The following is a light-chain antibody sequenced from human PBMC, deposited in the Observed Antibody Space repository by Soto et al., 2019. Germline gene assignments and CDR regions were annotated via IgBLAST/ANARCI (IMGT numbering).Light chain of an antibody. CDR2: GAS. CDR1: LAISSY. J-gene: IGKJ1*01. CDR3: QQLNSYPRT. V-gene: IGKV1-9*01. Sequence: IQLTQSPSSLSASVGDRVTITCRASLAISSYLAWYQQKPGRAPNLLIYGASTLQSGVPSRFSGSGSGTEFTLTISSLQPEDFATYYCQQLNSYPRTFGQGTKVEIK.